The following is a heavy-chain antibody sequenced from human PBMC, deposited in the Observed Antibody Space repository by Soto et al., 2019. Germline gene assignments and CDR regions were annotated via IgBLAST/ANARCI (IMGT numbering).Heavy chain of an antibody. Sequence: SETLSLTCAVSGGSISSGGYSWSWIRQPPGKGLEWIGYIYYSGSTYYNPSLKSRVTISVDRSKNQFSLKLSSVTAADTAVYYCARSLGVAINWFDPWGQGTLVTGSS. V-gene: IGHV4-30-2*01. J-gene: IGHJ5*02. CDR1: GGSISSGGYS. CDR3: ARSLGVAINWFDP. CDR2: IYYSGST. D-gene: IGHD5-12*01.